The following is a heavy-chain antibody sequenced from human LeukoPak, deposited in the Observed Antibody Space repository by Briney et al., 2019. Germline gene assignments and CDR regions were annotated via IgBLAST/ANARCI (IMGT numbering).Heavy chain of an antibody. V-gene: IGHV4-30-2*01. CDR2: IYHSGST. CDR3: ARVIICGGDCCVFDY. J-gene: IGHJ4*02. D-gene: IGHD2-21*02. Sequence: SETLSLTCTVSGGSIRSGGYSWSWIRQPPGKGLEWIGYIYHSGSTYYNPSLKSRVTISVDRSKNQFSLKLSSVTAADTAVYYCARVIICGGDCCVFDYWGQGTLVTVSS. CDR1: GGSIRSGGYS.